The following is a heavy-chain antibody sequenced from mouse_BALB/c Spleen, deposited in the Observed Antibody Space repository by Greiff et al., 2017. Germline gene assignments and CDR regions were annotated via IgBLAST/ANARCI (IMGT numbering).Heavy chain of an antibody. J-gene: IGHJ4*01. V-gene: IGHV1-4*01. Sequence: VQLQQSGAELARPGASVKMSCKASGYTFTSYTMHWVKQRPGQGLEWIGYINPSSGYTNYNQKFKDKATLTADKSSSTAYMQLSSLTSEDSAVYYCAKGYYYGSSYGLYYYAMDYWGQGTSVTVSS. CDR1: GYTFTSYT. D-gene: IGHD1-1*01. CDR3: AKGYYYGSSYGLYYYAMDY. CDR2: INPSSGYT.